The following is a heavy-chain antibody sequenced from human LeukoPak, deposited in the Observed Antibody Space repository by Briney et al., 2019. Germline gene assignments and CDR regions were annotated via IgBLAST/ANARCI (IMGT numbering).Heavy chain of an antibody. CDR1: GGSISSYS. J-gene: IGHJ5*02. CDR3: AGFYGSGRDNLFDP. Sequence: SETLSLTCTVSGGSISSYSWSWIRQPAGKGLEWIGRIHTSGSTNYNPSVKSRVTMPVDNSKNQFSLKLSSVTAADTALYYCAGFYGSGRDNLFDPWGQGTLVTVSS. D-gene: IGHD3-10*01. CDR2: IHTSGST. V-gene: IGHV4-4*07.